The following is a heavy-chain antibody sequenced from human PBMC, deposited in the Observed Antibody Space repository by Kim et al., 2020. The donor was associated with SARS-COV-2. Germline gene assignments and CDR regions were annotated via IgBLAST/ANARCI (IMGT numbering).Heavy chain of an antibody. CDR2: MYHTGSS. CDR3: ARSWFVGLFRGCFDA. D-gene: IGHD3-10*01. J-gene: IGHJ5*01. CDR1: GGSITSFSFY. Sequence: SETLSLTCTVSGGSITSFSFYWVWIRQTPGLKLEWIGSMYHTGSSYYNPSLKSRVTISVDTSKNQFFLNVRSATAADTAVYYSARSWFVGLFRGCFDAWG. V-gene: IGHV4-39*01.